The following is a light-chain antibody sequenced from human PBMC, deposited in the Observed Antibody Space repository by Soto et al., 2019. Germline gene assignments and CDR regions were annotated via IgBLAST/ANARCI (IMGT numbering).Light chain of an antibody. Sequence: IVSTQSPGSLSLSPGERATLSCRASQSVSSSYLAWYQQKPGQAPRLLIYGASSRATGIPDRFSGSGSGTDFTLSISRLEPEDFAVYYCQQYGSSPPLTFGQGTKVDIK. CDR1: QSVSSSY. CDR2: GAS. J-gene: IGKJ1*01. CDR3: QQYGSSPPLT. V-gene: IGKV3-20*01.